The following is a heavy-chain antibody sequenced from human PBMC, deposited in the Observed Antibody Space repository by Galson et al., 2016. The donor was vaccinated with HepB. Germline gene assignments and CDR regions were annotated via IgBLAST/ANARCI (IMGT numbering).Heavy chain of an antibody. D-gene: IGHD5-18*01. CDR3: ASASQHSFVDY. CDR1: GYTLSDLS. Sequence: SVKVSCKVSGYTLSDLSMHWVRQAPGKGLEWMGGLDPEVGDTVYAQKFQGRVTMTEDTSTDTAYMALSSLGSEDTAIYYCASASQHSFVDYWGQGTLVTVSS. CDR2: LDPEVGDT. V-gene: IGHV1-24*01. J-gene: IGHJ4*02.